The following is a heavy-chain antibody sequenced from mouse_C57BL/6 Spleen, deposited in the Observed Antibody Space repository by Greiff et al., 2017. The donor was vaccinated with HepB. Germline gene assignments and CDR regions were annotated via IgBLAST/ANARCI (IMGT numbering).Heavy chain of an antibody. CDR2: IYPGDGDT. CDR1: GYAFSSYW. Sequence: VQLKESGAELVKPGASVKISCKASGYAFSSYWMNWVKQRPGKGLEWIGQIYPGDGDTNYNGKFKGKATLTADKSSSTAYMQLSSLTSEDSAVYFCARGGYYSHFDYWGQGTTLTVSS. J-gene: IGHJ2*01. CDR3: ARGGYYSHFDY. D-gene: IGHD2-3*01. V-gene: IGHV1-80*01.